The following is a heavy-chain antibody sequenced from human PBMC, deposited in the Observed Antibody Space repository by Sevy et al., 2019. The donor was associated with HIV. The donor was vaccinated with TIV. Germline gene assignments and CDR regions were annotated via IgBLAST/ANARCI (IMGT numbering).Heavy chain of an antibody. V-gene: IGHV3-23*01. CDR3: ARRPDFGVIIPTGVLDV. CDR1: GFTFGTYA. CDR2: ISVSGRST. Sequence: GGSLRLSCAGSGFTFGTYAMTWVRQAPGKGLQWVSVISVSGRSTYYADSVQGRVIISRDNSKNTMHLHMNSLRVEDTATYYCARRPDFGVIIPTGVLDVWGQGTTVTVSS. D-gene: IGHD3-3*01. J-gene: IGHJ6*02.